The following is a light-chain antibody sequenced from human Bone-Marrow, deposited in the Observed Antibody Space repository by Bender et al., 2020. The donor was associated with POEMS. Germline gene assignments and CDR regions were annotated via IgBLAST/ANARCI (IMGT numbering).Light chain of an antibody. Sequence: QLVLTQSPSASASLGASVKLTCTLSSGHSSYAIAWHQQQPKKGPRYLMKLNSDGSHNKGDGIPDRFSGSISGAERYLTISSLQSEDEADYYCQTWDTGIRVFGGGTKLTVL. CDR2: LNSDGSH. CDR3: QTWDTGIRV. V-gene: IGLV4-69*01. J-gene: IGLJ2*01. CDR1: SGHSSYA.